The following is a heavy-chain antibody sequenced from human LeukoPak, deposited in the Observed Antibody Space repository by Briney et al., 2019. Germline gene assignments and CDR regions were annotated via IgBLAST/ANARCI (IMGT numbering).Heavy chain of an antibody. V-gene: IGHV3-7*01. CDR2: IKQDGSQK. CDR3: ARATYYYDSSGYYYSDY. D-gene: IGHD3-22*01. CDR1: GFTLSTYW. Sequence: GGSLRLSCAASGFTLSTYWMSWVRQAPGKGLEWVANIKQDGSQKYYVDSVKGRFTISRDNAKNSLYLQMNSLRAEDTAVYYCARATYYYDSSGYYYSDYWGQGTLVTVSS. J-gene: IGHJ4*02.